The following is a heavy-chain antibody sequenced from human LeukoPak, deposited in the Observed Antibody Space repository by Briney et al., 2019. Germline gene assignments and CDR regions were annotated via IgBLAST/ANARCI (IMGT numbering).Heavy chain of an antibody. CDR3: VRGMDV. V-gene: IGHV3-7*01. J-gene: IGHJ6*03. CDR2: IKQDGSDK. Sequence: GGSLRLSCAASGLTFNTYWMTWVRQAPGKGLEWVANIKQDGSDKRYVDSVKGRFTISRDNAKNSLYLQVNSLRAEDTAVYYCVRGMDVWGKGTTVTVSS. CDR1: GLTFNTYW.